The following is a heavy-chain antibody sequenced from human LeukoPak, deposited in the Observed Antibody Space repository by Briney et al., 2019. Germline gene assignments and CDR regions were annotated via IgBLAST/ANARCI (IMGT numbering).Heavy chain of an antibody. CDR2: IDYTGST. CDR1: GGSISPYY. J-gene: IGHJ5*02. Sequence: SETLSLTCTVSGGSISPYYWSRIRQPPGKGLEWIGYIDYTGSTNYNPSLKSRVTISVDTSKNQFSLKLSSVTAADTAVYYCARVLTYCVTDCYSRWFDPWGQGTLVTVSS. CDR3: ARVLTYCVTDCYSRWFDP. V-gene: IGHV4-59*01. D-gene: IGHD2-21*02.